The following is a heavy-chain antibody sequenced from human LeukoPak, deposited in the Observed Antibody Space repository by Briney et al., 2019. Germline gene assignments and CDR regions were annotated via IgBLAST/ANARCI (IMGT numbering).Heavy chain of an antibody. Sequence: SETLSLTCTVSGDSIRSYYWSWIRQAPGKGLEWIGYIYFTGSTKYNPSLKSRVTIAVDTSENQLSLKLNSVTAADTAVYYCARHYYDSSGYYYSSKNYFDPWGQGSLVTVSS. CDR1: GDSIRSYY. J-gene: IGHJ4*02. D-gene: IGHD3-22*01. CDR2: IYFTGST. CDR3: ARHYYDSSGYYYSSKNYFDP. V-gene: IGHV4-59*08.